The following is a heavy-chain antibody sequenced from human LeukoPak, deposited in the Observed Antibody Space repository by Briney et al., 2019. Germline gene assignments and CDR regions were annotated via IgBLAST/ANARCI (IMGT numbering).Heavy chain of an antibody. Sequence: GGSLRLSCAASGFTFSSYAMSWVRQAPGKGLEWVSAISGSGGSTYYADSVKGRFTISRDNSKNTLYLQMNSLRAEDTAVYYCACYYDSSGYYWDDAFDIWGQGTMVTVSS. J-gene: IGHJ3*02. CDR3: ACYYDSSGYYWDDAFDI. CDR1: GFTFSSYA. CDR2: ISGSGGST. D-gene: IGHD3-22*01. V-gene: IGHV3-23*01.